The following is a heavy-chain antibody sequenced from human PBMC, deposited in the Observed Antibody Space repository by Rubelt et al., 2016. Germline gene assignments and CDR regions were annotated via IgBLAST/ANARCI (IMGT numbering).Heavy chain of an antibody. Sequence: EVQLVESGGGLVKPGGSLRLSCAASGFTFSSYSMNWVRQAPGKGLEWVSGISWNSGSIGYADSVKGRFTTSRDNAKNSLYLQMNSLRAEDTALYYCAKDQGRYSYGSSFDYWGQGTLVTVSS. J-gene: IGHJ4*02. CDR2: ISWNSGSI. V-gene: IGHV3-21*04. CDR3: AKDQGRYSYGSSFDY. D-gene: IGHD5-18*01. CDR1: GFTFSSYS.